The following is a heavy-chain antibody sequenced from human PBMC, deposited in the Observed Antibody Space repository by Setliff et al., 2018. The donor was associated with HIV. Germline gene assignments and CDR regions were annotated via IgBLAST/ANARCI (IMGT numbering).Heavy chain of an antibody. D-gene: IGHD3-10*01. Sequence: SETLSLTCTVSGGSINNYFWSWIRQSPGRGLEWIGNFYYTGSSYYNPSLQRRVTISVDTAKNQFSLRLSSVTAADTAVYYCASGWATMLRGVLTSGWFEPWGPGTLVTVSS. J-gene: IGHJ5*02. CDR2: FYYTGSS. CDR3: ASGWATMLRGVLTSGWFEP. CDR1: GGSINNYF. V-gene: IGHV4-59*04.